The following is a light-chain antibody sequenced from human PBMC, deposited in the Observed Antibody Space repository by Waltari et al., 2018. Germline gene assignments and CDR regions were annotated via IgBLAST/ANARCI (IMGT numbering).Light chain of an antibody. CDR1: SSDVGGSTY. CDR3: SSYTSNNIWV. Sequence: QSALTQPASVSASPGQSITISCNATSSDVGGSTYVSWYQQHPGKAPKFMIYDVSQRPSGVSNRFSGSKSGNTASLTISGLQAEDEADYYCSSYTSNNIWVFGGGTKLTVL. CDR2: DVS. J-gene: IGLJ3*02. V-gene: IGLV2-14*01.